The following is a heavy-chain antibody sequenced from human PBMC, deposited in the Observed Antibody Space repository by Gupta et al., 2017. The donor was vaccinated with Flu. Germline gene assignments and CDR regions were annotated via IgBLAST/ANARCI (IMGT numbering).Heavy chain of an antibody. J-gene: IGHJ6*02. Sequence: QVQLVESGGGVVQPGRSLRISCIGSGFPFSSYGLHWVRQAPGKGLDWVAGLSYDGTNIYYADSVKGRFTISRDNSKNTLYLQMNSLRGEDTAMYYCARDGSRVTHYYYGMDVWGQGTTVTVSS. CDR1: GFPFSSYG. CDR2: LSYDGTNI. CDR3: ARDGSRVTHYYYGMDV. V-gene: IGHV3-33*05. D-gene: IGHD2-21*02.